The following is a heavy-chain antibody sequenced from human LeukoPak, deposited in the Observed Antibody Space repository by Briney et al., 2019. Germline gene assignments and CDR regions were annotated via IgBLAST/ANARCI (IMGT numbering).Heavy chain of an antibody. CDR1: AYTFTSYY. V-gene: IGHV1-46*01. CDR2: INPSGGST. D-gene: IGHD2-15*01. CDR3: ATRNCSAGSCYLRDYYYYMDV. Sequence: ASVKVSCKASAYTFTSYYMHWVRQAPGQGLEWMGIINPSGGSTSYAQKFQGRVTMTRDMSTSTVYMELSSLRAGDTAVYYCATRNCSAGSCYLRDYYYYMDVWGRGTTVTVSS. J-gene: IGHJ6*03.